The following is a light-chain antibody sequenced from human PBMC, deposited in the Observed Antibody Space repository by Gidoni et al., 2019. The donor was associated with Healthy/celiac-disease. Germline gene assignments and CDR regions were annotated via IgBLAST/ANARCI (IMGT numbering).Light chain of an antibody. Sequence: EIVLTQSPGTLSLSPGERATLSCRASQSVSSSYLAWYQQKPGQAPRLLIYGASSRATGIPDRFSGSGSGTDFTLTISRLEPEDFAVYYCQQYGSSTGWTFGQXTKVEIK. CDR2: GAS. CDR1: QSVSSSY. V-gene: IGKV3-20*01. CDR3: QQYGSSTGWT. J-gene: IGKJ1*01.